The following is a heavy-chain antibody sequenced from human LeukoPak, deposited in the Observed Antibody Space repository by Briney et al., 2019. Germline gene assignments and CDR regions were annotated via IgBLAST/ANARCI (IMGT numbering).Heavy chain of an antibody. Sequence: SVKVSCKASGGTFSSYAISWVRQAPGQGLEWMGRIIPIFGTANYAQKLQGRVTITTDESTSTAYMELSSLRSEDTAVYYCARDERGYSYGYGYYFDYWGQGTLVTVSS. D-gene: IGHD5-18*01. V-gene: IGHV1-69*05. CDR2: IIPIFGTA. CDR3: ARDERGYSYGYGYYFDY. CDR1: GGTFSSYA. J-gene: IGHJ4*02.